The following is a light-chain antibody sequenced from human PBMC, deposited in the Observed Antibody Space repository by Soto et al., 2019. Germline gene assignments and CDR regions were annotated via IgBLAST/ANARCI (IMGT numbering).Light chain of an antibody. CDR1: SSNVGGYNY. J-gene: IGLJ1*01. Sequence: QSALTQTPSASGSPGQSVTISCIETSSNVGGYNYVSWYQQHPGKAPKLMIYEVSKRPSGVPDRFSGSKSGNTASLTVSGLQAEDEADYFCSSYAGSNNVFGTGTKVTVL. V-gene: IGLV2-8*01. CDR3: SSYAGSNNV. CDR2: EVS.